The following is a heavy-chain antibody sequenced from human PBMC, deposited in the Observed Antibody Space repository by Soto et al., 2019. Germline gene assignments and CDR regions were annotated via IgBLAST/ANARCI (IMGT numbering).Heavy chain of an antibody. V-gene: IGHV3-33*01. Sequence: PGGSLGICCAASVFTFSTYGIDWVRQAPGKGLEWVAVIWYDGSNKYYADSMKGRFTISRDNSKNTLYLQMNSLRAEDTAVYYCARGGIGYAQSSFMDVWGQGTTVTVSS. D-gene: IGHD2-2*01. CDR1: VFTFSTYG. CDR2: IWYDGSNK. J-gene: IGHJ6*02. CDR3: ARGGIGYAQSSFMDV.